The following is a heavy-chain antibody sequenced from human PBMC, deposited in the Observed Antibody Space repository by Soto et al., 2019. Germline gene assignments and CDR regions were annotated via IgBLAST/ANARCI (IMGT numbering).Heavy chain of an antibody. CDR2: ITPIFGTA. D-gene: IGHD4-17*01. Sequence: SVKVSCKASGGTFSSYAISWVRQAPGQGLEWMGGITPIFGTANYAQKFQGRVTITADESTSTAYMELSSLRSEDTAVYYCARQATTVVTPPGNWFDPWGQGTLVTVSS. J-gene: IGHJ5*02. CDR1: GGTFSSYA. CDR3: ARQATTVVTPPGNWFDP. V-gene: IGHV1-69*13.